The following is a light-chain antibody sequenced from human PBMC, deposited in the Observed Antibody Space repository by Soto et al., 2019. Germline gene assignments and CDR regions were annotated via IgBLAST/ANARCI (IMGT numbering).Light chain of an antibody. CDR3: QHYNRYSEA. CDR1: QTLSSW. V-gene: IGKV1-5*03. Sequence: DIQMTQSPSTLSGSVGDRVTITCRASQTLSSWLAWYQQKPGKAPKLLIYKASTLKSGVPSRFSGSGSGTEFTLTISSLQPDEFATYYCQHYNRYSEAFGQGTKVELK. J-gene: IGKJ1*01. CDR2: KAS.